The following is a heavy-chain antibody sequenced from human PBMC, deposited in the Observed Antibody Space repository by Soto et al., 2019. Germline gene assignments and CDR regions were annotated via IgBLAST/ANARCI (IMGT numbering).Heavy chain of an antibody. CDR1: GFTFSSYG. D-gene: IGHD3-22*01. CDR3: AKYLGSSGYRSPVLDY. J-gene: IGHJ4*02. CDR2: ISYDGSNK. V-gene: IGHV3-30*18. Sequence: GGSLRLSCAASGFTFSSYGMHWVRQAPGKGLEWVAVISYDGSNKYYADSVKGRFTISRDNSKNTLYLQMNSLRAEDTAVYYCAKYLGSSGYRSPVLDYWGQGTLVTVSS.